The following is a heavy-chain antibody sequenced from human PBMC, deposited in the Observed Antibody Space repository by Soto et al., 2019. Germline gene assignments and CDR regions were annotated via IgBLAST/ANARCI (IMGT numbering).Heavy chain of an antibody. D-gene: IGHD6-25*01. CDR3: AREGGSASLAPKNNWSDT. Sequence: GASVKVSCKPSGYTFTDYHIHWVRQAPGQGLEFMGWINANNGGAGSAQQFQGRVTVTRDTSISTVYMELSNLRSDDTAVYYCAREGGSASLAPKNNWSDTWGQGTWVTVSS. CDR2: INANNGGA. V-gene: IGHV1-2*02. CDR1: GYTFTDYH. J-gene: IGHJ5*02.